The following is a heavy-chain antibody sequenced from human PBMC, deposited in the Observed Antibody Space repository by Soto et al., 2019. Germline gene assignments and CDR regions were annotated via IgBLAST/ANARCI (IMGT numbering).Heavy chain of an antibody. CDR2: IYSSAST. CDR3: ARFVRSCSGTTCYTRADV. J-gene: IGHJ6*02. CDR1: GGSVSSDTPY. D-gene: IGHD2-2*02. V-gene: IGHV4-61*01. Sequence: PSETLSLTCTVSGGSVSSDTPYWSWIRQPPGKRLEWIGFIYSSASTNYNPSPKSRATMSVDTSKHQFSLKLRSVSVAATAVYHCARFVRSCSGTTCYTRADVWGQGTTVNGFS.